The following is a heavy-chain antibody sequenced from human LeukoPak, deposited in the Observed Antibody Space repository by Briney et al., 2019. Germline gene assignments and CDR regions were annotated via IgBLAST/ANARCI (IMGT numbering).Heavy chain of an antibody. J-gene: IGHJ4*02. CDR3: ASGVTSALDY. CDR2: ISFSGDNT. V-gene: IGHV3-23*01. Sequence: GGSLRLSCAASGFTFRDSAMTWVRQAPGKGLEWVSLISFSGDNTYYRDSVKGRFTISRDNSKNTLYLQMNSLRAEDTAVYYCASGVTSALDYWGQGTLVTVSS. CDR1: GFTFRDSA. D-gene: IGHD3-3*01.